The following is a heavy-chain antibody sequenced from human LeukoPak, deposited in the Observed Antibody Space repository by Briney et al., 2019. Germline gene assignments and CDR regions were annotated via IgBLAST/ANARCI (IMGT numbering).Heavy chain of an antibody. V-gene: IGHV4-31*03. D-gene: IGHD3-10*01. Sequence: SETLSLTCTVSGGSISSGGYYWSWIRQHPGKGLEWIGYIYYSGSTYYNPSLKSRVTISVDTSKNQFSLKLSSVTAANTAVYYCATLWFGELTSDYWGQGTLVTVSS. CDR1: GGSISSGGYY. CDR2: IYYSGST. J-gene: IGHJ4*02. CDR3: ATLWFGELTSDY.